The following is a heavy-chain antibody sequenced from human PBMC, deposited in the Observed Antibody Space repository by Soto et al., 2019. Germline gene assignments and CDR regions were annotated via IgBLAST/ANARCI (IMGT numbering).Heavy chain of an antibody. V-gene: IGHV1-69*01. CDR1: GGTFSSYA. J-gene: IGHJ6*02. Sequence: QVQLVQSGAEVKKPGSSVKVSCKASGGTFSSYAISWVRQAPGQGLEWMGGIIPIFGTANYAQKFQGRVTITADESTSTAYMELSSLRSEDTAVYYCARSIGVVVAGYYYYGMDVWGQGTTVTVSS. CDR2: IIPIFGTA. D-gene: IGHD2-15*01. CDR3: ARSIGVVVAGYYYYGMDV.